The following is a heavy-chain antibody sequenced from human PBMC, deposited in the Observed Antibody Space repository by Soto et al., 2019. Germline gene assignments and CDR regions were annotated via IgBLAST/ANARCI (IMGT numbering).Heavy chain of an antibody. J-gene: IGHJ6*02. Sequence: GASVKVSCKASGGTFSSYAISWVRQAPGQGLEWMGGIIPIFGTANYAQKFQGRVTITADESTSTAYMELSSLRSEDTAVYYCARLVLFPVVPAAKFDSITNYGMDVWGQGTTVTVSS. D-gene: IGHD2-2*01. CDR1: GGTFSSYA. V-gene: IGHV1-69*13. CDR3: ARLVLFPVVPAAKFDSITNYGMDV. CDR2: IIPIFGTA.